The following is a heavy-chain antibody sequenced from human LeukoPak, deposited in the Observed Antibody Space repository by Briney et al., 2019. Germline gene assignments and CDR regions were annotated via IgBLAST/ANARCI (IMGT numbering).Heavy chain of an antibody. CDR1: GGSISSSSYY. J-gene: IGHJ5*02. Sequence: SETLSLTCTVSGGSISSSSYYWGWIRQPPGKGLEWIGSIYYSGSTYYNPSLKSRVTISVDTSKNQFSLKLSSVTAADTAVYYCARGHLLWFGELLNWFDPWGQGTLVTVSS. CDR2: IYYSGST. V-gene: IGHV4-39*01. CDR3: ARGHLLWFGELLNWFDP. D-gene: IGHD3-10*01.